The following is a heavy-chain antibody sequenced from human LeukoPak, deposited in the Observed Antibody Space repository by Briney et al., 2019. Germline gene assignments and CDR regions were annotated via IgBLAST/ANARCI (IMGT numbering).Heavy chain of an antibody. CDR3: ASVGSVAGTKRLNWFDP. J-gene: IGHJ5*02. CDR1: GYTFTSHY. D-gene: IGHD6-19*01. CDR2: IYPSGGST. V-gene: IGHV1-46*01. Sequence: GASVKVSCKASGYTFTSHYMHWVRQAPGQGLEWMGIIYPSGGSTSYAQKFQDRVTMTRDMSTSTVYMELSSLRSEDTAVYYCASVGSVAGTKRLNWFDPWGQGTLVTVSS.